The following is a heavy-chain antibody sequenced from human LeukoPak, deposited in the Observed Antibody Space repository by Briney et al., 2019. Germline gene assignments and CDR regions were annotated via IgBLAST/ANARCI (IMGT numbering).Heavy chain of an antibody. V-gene: IGHV3-48*01. CDR3: ARQPVSGYSYAMDV. Sequence: GSLRLSCAASGFTFSTYNMNWVRQAPGKGLEWVSYITTGSGTIHYADSVKGRFTISRDNAKNSLYLQMNSLRAEDTAVYYCARQPVSGYSYAMDVWGQGTTVTVSS. CDR2: ITTGSGTI. CDR1: GFTFSTYN. D-gene: IGHD5-12*01. J-gene: IGHJ6*02.